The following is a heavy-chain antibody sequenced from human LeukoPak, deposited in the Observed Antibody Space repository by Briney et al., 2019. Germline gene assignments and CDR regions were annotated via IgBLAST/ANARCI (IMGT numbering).Heavy chain of an antibody. CDR1: GGSFSGYY. D-gene: IGHD3-16*02. CDR2: INHSGST. J-gene: IGHJ4*02. CDR3: ARETRLPVWGSYRYTSIDY. V-gene: IGHV4-34*01. Sequence: SETLSLTCAVYGGSFSGYYCSWIRQPPGKGLEWIGEINHSGSTNYNPSLKSRVTISVDTSKNQFSLKLSSVTAADTAVYYCARETRLPVWGSYRYTSIDYWGQGTLVTVAS.